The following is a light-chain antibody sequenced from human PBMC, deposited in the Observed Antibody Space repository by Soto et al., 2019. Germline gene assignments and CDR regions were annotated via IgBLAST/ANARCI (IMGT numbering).Light chain of an antibody. Sequence: EIVMTQSPATLSVSXGERATLSCRASQSVSSNLAWYQQTPGQAPRLLIFDASTRATGIPARFSGSGSGTEFTLTISSLQSEDFAVYYCQQYDNWLGTFGQGTKVDIK. CDR3: QQYDNWLGT. J-gene: IGKJ1*01. CDR2: DAS. V-gene: IGKV3D-15*01. CDR1: QSVSSN.